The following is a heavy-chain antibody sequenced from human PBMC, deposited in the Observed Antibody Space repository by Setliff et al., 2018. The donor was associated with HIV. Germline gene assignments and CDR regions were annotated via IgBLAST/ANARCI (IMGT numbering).Heavy chain of an antibody. CDR1: GDSISSYY. D-gene: IGHD3-16*01. CDR2: VYYSGSS. CDR3: ARSYGYNVDY. Sequence: PETLSLTCTVSGDSISSYYWTWIRQPPGKGLEWIGYVYYSGSSNYNPSLQSRVTISVDTSKNQFFLILSSVTAADTAMYYCARSYGYNVDYWGQGKLVTVSS. J-gene: IGHJ4*02. V-gene: IGHV4-59*01.